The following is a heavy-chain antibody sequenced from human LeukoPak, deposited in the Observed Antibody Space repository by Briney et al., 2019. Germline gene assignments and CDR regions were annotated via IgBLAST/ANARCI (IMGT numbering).Heavy chain of an antibody. CDR1: GYTFTNYG. Sequence: ASVKVSCKASGYTFTNYGISWVRQAPGQGLEWMGWISGFNGNTNYGQKVQGRVTMTTDTSTITAYMELRSLRSDDTAVYYCARMVRGVPYYYGVDVWGQGTTVTVSS. D-gene: IGHD3-10*01. V-gene: IGHV1-18*01. CDR3: ARMVRGVPYYYGVDV. J-gene: IGHJ6*02. CDR2: ISGFNGNT.